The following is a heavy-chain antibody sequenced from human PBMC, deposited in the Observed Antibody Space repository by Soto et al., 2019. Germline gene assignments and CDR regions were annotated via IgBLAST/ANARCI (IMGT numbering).Heavy chain of an antibody. CDR2: IIPIFGTA. CDR3: ARDSPPIRYCSGGSCYSYYGMDV. CDR1: GGTFSSYA. J-gene: IGHJ6*02. D-gene: IGHD2-15*01. Sequence: GASVKVSCKASGGTFSSYAISWVRQAPGQGLEWMGGIIPIFGTANYAQKFQGRVTITADESTSTAYMELSSLRSEDTAVYYCARDSPPIRYCSGGSCYSYYGMDVRRQGPTVTVSS. V-gene: IGHV1-69*13.